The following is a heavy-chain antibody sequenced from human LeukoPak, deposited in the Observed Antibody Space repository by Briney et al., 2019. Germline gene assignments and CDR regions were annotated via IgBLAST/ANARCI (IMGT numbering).Heavy chain of an antibody. D-gene: IGHD3-16*02. J-gene: IGHJ4*02. V-gene: IGHV3-21*01. CDR2: ISSSSSYI. CDR3: ARDGADRMITFGGVIVLDY. Sequence: GGSLRLSCATSGFTFSTYAMTWVRQAPGKGLEWVSSISSSSSYIYYADSVKGRFTISRDNAKNSLYLQMNSLRAEDTAVYYCARDGADRMITFGGVIVLDYWGQGTLVTVSS. CDR1: GFTFSTYA.